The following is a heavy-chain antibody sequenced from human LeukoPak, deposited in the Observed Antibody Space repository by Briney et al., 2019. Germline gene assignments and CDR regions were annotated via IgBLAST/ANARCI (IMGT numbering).Heavy chain of an antibody. CDR3: ASSRGSSWYFDY. CDR2: IYPGDSDT. Sequence: GGALKISCKGSGYSFTSYWIGWARQMPGERLEWVGIIYPGDSDTRYSPSFQGQVTISADKSISTAYLQWSSLKASDTAMYYCASSRGSSWYFDYWGQGTLVTVSS. D-gene: IGHD6-13*01. V-gene: IGHV5-51*01. J-gene: IGHJ4*02. CDR1: GYSFTSYW.